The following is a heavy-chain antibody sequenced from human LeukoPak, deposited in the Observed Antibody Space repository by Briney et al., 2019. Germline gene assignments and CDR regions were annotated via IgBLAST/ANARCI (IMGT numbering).Heavy chain of an antibody. CDR3: ARDRPPYYYGSGPSALDY. CDR2: ISYDGSNK. Sequence: GRSLRLSCAASGFTFSSYAVHWVRQAPGKGLEWVAVISYDGSNKYYADSVKGRFTISRDNSKNTLYLQMNSLRAEDTAVYYRARDRPPYYYGSGPSALDYWGQGTLVTISS. D-gene: IGHD3-10*01. J-gene: IGHJ4*02. V-gene: IGHV3-30-3*01. CDR1: GFTFSSYA.